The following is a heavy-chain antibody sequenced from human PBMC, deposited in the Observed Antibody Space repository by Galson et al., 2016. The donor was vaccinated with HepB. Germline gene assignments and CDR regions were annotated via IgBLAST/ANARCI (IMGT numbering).Heavy chain of an antibody. CDR3: ATARYFISISGARFES. J-gene: IGHJ1*01. D-gene: IGHD3-3*01. CDR1: GFTFSNYW. V-gene: IGHV3-7*03. CDR2: LNRDGSER. Sequence: SLRLSCAASGFTFSNYWMSWVRQAPGKGQEWVANLNRDGSERHYVESVKGRFTISRENANNSLFLEMNSLRAEDTAVYYCATARYFISISGARFESWGQGTLVTVSS.